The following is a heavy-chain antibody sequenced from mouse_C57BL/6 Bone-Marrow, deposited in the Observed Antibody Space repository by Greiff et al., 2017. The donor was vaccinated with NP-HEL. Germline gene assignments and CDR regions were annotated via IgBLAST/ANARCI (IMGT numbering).Heavy chain of an antibody. D-gene: IGHD1-1*01. CDR3: ARLDYYANDY. J-gene: IGHJ2*01. CDR2: IDPSDSYT. CDR1: GYTFTSYW. Sequence: QVQLQQPGAELVRPGTSVKLSCKASGYTFTSYWMHWVKQRPGQGLEWIGVIDPSDSYTNYNQKFKGKATLTVDTSSSTAYMQLSSLTSEDSAVYYCARLDYYANDYWGQGTTLTVSS. V-gene: IGHV1-59*01.